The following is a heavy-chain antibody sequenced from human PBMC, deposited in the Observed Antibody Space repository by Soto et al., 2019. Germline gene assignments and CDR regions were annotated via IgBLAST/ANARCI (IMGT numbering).Heavy chain of an antibody. V-gene: IGHV4-30-4*01. CDR2: IYHSGSA. CDR1: GGSVSSGDSY. CDR3: ARGRHILLWFGEPRGMDV. J-gene: IGHJ6*02. Sequence: SETLSLTCTVSGGSVSSGDSYWSWIRQPPGKGLEWIGYIYHSGSAYYNPSLKSRVITSVDTSKNQFSLKLSSVTAADTAVYYCARGRHILLWFGEPRGMDVWGQGTTVTVS. D-gene: IGHD3-10*01.